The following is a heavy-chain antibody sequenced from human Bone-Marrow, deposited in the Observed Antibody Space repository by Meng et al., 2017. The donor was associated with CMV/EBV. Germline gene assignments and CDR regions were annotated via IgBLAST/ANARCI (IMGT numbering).Heavy chain of an antibody. D-gene: IGHD2-21*01. V-gene: IGHV3-20*04. CDR3: AKDRIVGLHCGGECSFDY. Sequence: GESLKISCAASGFTFDDYGMSWVRQAPGKGLEWVSGINWNGGSTGYADSVKGRFTISRDNAKNSLYLQMNSLRAEDTALYYCAKDRIVGLHCGGECSFDYWGLGTLVPVSS. CDR2: INWNGGST. J-gene: IGHJ4*02. CDR1: GFTFDDYG.